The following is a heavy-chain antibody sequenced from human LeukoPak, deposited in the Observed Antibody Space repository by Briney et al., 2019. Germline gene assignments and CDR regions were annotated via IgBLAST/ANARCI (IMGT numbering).Heavy chain of an antibody. Sequence: GASVKVSCKASGYTFTSYGISWVRQAPGQGLEWMGRIIPILGIANYAQKFQGRVTITADKSTSTAYMELSSLRSEDTAVYYCARGIAAAGIGYWGQGTLVTVSS. CDR2: IIPILGIA. CDR3: ARGIAAAGIGY. V-gene: IGHV1-69*04. J-gene: IGHJ4*02. D-gene: IGHD6-13*01. CDR1: GYTFTSYG.